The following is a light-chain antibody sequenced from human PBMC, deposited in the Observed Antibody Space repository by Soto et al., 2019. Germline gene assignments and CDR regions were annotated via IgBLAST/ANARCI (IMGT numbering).Light chain of an antibody. V-gene: IGKV4-1*01. CDR3: QRYCSRPLT. Sequence: DIVMTQSPDSLAVSLGERATINCKSSQSVLYSSNNKNYLAWYQQKPGQPPKVLIYWASNRESGVPDRFSGSGPGTDFTRTNSRLQDEDVAVYYCQRYCSRPLTLGGGTKVEIK. CDR2: WAS. CDR1: QSVLYSSNNKNY. J-gene: IGKJ4*01.